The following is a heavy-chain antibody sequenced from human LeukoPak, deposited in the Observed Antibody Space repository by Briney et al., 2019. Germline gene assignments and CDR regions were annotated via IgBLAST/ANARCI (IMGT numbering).Heavy chain of an antibody. CDR3: ARVYWAAAPK. D-gene: IGHD6-13*01. CDR1: GGSFSGYY. V-gene: IGHV4-34*01. Sequence: SETLSLTCAVYGGSFSGYYWSWIRQPPGKGLEWIGEINHSGSTNYNPSLKSRVTISVDTSKNQFSLKLSSVTAADTAVYYCARVYWAAAPKWGQGTLVTVSS. CDR2: INHSGST. J-gene: IGHJ4*02.